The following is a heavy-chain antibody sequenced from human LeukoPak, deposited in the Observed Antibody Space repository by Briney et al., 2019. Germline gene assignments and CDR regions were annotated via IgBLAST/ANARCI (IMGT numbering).Heavy chain of an antibody. V-gene: IGHV4-4*07. CDR2: IYTSGST. Sequence: SETLSLTCTVSGGSISYYYWSWIRQPAGKGLEWSGRIYTSGSTNYNPSLKSRVTISVDTSENQFSLKLSSVTAADTAVYYCARLSRAPPYYFDYWGQGTLVTVSS. D-gene: IGHD1-26*01. J-gene: IGHJ4*02. CDR3: ARLSRAPPYYFDY. CDR1: GGSISYYY.